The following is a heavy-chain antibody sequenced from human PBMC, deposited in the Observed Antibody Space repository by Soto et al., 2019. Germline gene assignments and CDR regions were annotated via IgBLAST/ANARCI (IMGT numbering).Heavy chain of an antibody. CDR3: ARERRYDSSGYYFPIDY. CDR2: INPNSGGT. CDR1: GYTFTGYY. D-gene: IGHD3-22*01. Sequence: ASVKVSCKASGYTFTGYYMHWVRQAPGQGLEWMGWINPNSGGTNYAQKFQGRVTMTTDTSTSTAYMELRSLRSDDTAVYYCARERRYDSSGYYFPIDYWGQGTLVTVSS. J-gene: IGHJ4*02. V-gene: IGHV1-2*02.